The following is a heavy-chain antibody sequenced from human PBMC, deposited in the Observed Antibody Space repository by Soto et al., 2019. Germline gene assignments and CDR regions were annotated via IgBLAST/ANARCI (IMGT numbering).Heavy chain of an antibody. CDR3: ARGREIGAVAGSGGYYFDY. J-gene: IGHJ4*02. V-gene: IGHV3-33*01. Sequence: GGSLRLSCAASGFTFSSYGMHWVRQAPGKGLEWVAVIWYDGSNKYYADSVKGRFTISRDNSKNTLYLQMNSLRAEDTAVYYCARGREIGAVAGSGGYYFDYWGQGTLVTVSS. D-gene: IGHD6-19*01. CDR2: IWYDGSNK. CDR1: GFTFSSYG.